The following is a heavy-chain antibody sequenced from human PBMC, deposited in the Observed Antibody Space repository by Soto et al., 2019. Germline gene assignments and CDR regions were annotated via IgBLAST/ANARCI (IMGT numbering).Heavy chain of an antibody. CDR2: ISGDGVTT. CDR3: AREYYGLLTGYYTDY. J-gene: IGHJ4*02. D-gene: IGHD3-9*01. CDR1: GFPFSSYW. V-gene: IGHV3-74*01. Sequence: DVQLVESGGDLVQRGGSLRLSCAASGFPFSSYWMHWVRHTPGKGLDWVARISGDGVTTYDADSVTGRFTVSRDNAKNTLSLQISGLRAEDTAVYYCAREYYGLLTGYYTDYWGQGTLVSVSS.